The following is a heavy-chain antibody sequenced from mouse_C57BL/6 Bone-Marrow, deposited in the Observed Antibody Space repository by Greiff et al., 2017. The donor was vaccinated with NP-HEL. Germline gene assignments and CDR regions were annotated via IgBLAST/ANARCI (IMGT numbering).Heavy chain of an antibody. D-gene: IGHD2-4*01. CDR2: IDPSDSYT. Sequence: VQLQQPGAELVMPGASVKLSCKASGYTFTSYWMHWVKQRPGQGLEWIEEIDPSDSYTNYNQKFKGKSTLTVDKSSSTAYMQLSSLTSEDSAVYYCAIYYDYDVGGYYAMDYWGQGTSVTVSS. J-gene: IGHJ4*01. V-gene: IGHV1-69*01. CDR1: GYTFTSYW. CDR3: AIYYDYDVGGYYAMDY.